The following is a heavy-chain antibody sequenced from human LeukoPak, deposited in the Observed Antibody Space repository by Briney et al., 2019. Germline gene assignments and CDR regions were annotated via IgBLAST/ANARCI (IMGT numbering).Heavy chain of an antibody. V-gene: IGHV3-21*01. J-gene: IGHJ6*02. D-gene: IGHD2-8*01. CDR2: ISRTSSYI. CDR1: GFSFSTYS. CDR3: ARGGMGANSQEYFYYGMDV. Sequence: GGSLRLSCAAAGFSFSTYSMNWVRQTPGKGLEWVSSISRTSSYIYYADSVKGRFTLSRDNGKNSLYLQMNSLRAEDTAVYYCARGGMGANSQEYFYYGMDVWGQGTTVTVSS.